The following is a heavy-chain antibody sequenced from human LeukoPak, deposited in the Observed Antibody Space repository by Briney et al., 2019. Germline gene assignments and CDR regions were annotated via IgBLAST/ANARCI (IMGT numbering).Heavy chain of an antibody. CDR1: GGSISSGGYY. CDR2: MIYSGYT. J-gene: IGHJ5*02. D-gene: IGHD3-16*02. CDR3: ARDAKYVWGNYRWFDP. V-gene: IGHV4-31*01. Sequence: PSQTLSLTCTVSGGSISSGGYYWSWIRQHPGKGLEWIGHMIYSGYTHYNPSLKSQVTISVDTSNNQFFLKLSSVTAADTAVYYCARDAKYVWGNYRWFDPWGQGILVTVSS.